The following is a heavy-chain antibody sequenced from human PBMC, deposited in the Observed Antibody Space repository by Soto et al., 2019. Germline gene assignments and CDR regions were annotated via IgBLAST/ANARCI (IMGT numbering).Heavy chain of an antibody. CDR3: AIPAVSVSGSALWFDP. Sequence: DVQLVQSGAEVKKPGESLKISCKASGNIFTTYWIGWVRQMPGKGLEWMGIIYPGNSDTRYSPSFQGQVTISADNSITTAYLQWSSLKASDTAMYYCAIPAVSVSGSALWFDPWGQGTLVTVSS. CDR2: IYPGNSDT. V-gene: IGHV5-51*01. J-gene: IGHJ5*02. CDR1: GNIFTTYW. D-gene: IGHD6-19*01.